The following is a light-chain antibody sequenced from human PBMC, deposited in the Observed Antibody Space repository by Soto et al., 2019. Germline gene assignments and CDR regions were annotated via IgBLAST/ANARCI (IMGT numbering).Light chain of an antibody. CDR3: QQYNNWPLT. CDR2: GAS. V-gene: IGKV3-20*01. J-gene: IGKJ4*01. CDR1: RSVSSSY. Sequence: EIVLTQSPGTLSLSPGERATLSCRASRSVSSSYLAWYQQKPGQAPRLLIYGASSRATGIPDRFSGSGSGTDFTLTISRLEPEDFALYYCQQYNNWPLTFGGGTKVEIK.